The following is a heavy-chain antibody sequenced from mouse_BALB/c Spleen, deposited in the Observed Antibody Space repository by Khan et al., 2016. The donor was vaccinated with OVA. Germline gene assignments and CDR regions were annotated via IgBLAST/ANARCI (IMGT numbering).Heavy chain of an antibody. CDR2: ITNSGSP. CDR1: GYSITRDYA. CDR3: ASELGRYYAMDY. Sequence: EVQLQESGPGLVKPSQSLSLTCTVTGYSITRDYAWNWIRQFPGNKLEWMGYITNSGSPNYNPSLTSRISITRDTSKNQFFLQLNSVTTEDTATYYCASELGRYYAMDYWGQGTSVTVSS. J-gene: IGHJ4*01. V-gene: IGHV3-2*02. D-gene: IGHD4-1*01.